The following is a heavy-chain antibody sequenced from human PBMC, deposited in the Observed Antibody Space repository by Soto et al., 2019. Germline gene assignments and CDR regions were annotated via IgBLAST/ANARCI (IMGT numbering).Heavy chain of an antibody. CDR1: GGTFSSYA. D-gene: IGHD2-2*02. J-gene: IGHJ6*02. Sequence: QVQLVQSGAEVKKPGSSVKVSCKASGGTFSSYAISWVRQAPGQGLEWMGGIIPIFGTANYAQKFQGRVTLTEDEATSTAYMELSSLRSEETAVYYCARDCSSTSGYTQTRGPYYYYGMDVWGQGTTVTVSS. CDR2: IIPIFGTA. V-gene: IGHV1-69*01. CDR3: ARDCSSTSGYTQTRGPYYYYGMDV.